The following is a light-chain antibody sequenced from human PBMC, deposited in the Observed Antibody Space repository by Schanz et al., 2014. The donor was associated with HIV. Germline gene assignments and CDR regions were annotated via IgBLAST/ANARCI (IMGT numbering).Light chain of an antibody. Sequence: QSALTQPRSVSGSPGQSVTISCTGTNSDVGGYDYVSWYQQYPGKAPKLMIYDGYKRPSGVPDRFSGSKSGASASLAITGLQAEDEADYYCQSSDTSLSAVFGTGTKLTVL. V-gene: IGLV2-11*01. CDR2: DGY. CDR1: NSDVGGYDY. J-gene: IGLJ1*01. CDR3: QSSDTSLSAV.